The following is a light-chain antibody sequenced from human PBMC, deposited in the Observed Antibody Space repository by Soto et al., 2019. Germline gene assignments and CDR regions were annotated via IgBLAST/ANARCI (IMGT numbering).Light chain of an antibody. CDR1: QSVNSW. V-gene: IGKV1-5*03. J-gene: IGKJ4*01. CDR2: RAS. Sequence: DIQMTQSPSTLSAFVGDRVTITCRASQSVNSWLAWYQQKPGKAPKLLIHRASTLETGVPSRFSGSGSGTEFTLTISSLQPDDFATYYCQQYNGSPVTFGGGTRVVIK. CDR3: QQYNGSPVT.